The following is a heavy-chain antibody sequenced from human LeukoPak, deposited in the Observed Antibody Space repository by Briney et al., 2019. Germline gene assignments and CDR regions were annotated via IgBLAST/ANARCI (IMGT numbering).Heavy chain of an antibody. D-gene: IGHD4-17*01. CDR1: GFTFSSYA. CDR2: ISGSGGST. V-gene: IGHV3-23*01. J-gene: IGHJ3*02. CDR3: AKGFPRDDYGDYPAFDI. Sequence: GGSLRLSCAASGFTFSSYAMSWVRQAPGKGLEWVSAISGSGGSTYYADSVKGRFTISRDNSKNTLYLQMNSLRAEDTAVYYCAKGFPRDDYGDYPAFDIWGQGTMVTVSS.